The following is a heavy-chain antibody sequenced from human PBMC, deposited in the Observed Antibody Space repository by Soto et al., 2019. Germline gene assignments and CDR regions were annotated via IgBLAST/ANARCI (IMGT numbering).Heavy chain of an antibody. D-gene: IGHD3-16*01. CDR2: IIESGNYM. J-gene: IGHJ4*02. Sequence: EVQLAESGGGLVKPGGSLRLYCAASGFTFSTYYMNWVRQAPGKGLEWVSFIIESGNYMYYADSVKGRFTISRDNARNSLYLQMDRLTAADTAVYYCAREGEGRTAYLDYWGQGALVTVSS. CDR1: GFTFSTYY. V-gene: IGHV3-21*01. CDR3: AREGEGRTAYLDY.